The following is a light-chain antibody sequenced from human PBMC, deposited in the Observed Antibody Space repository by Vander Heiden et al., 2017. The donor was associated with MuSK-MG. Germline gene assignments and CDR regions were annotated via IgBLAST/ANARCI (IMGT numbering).Light chain of an antibody. Sequence: DIVMTQTPLSLSVTPGQPASISCDSSQSLLKSDGKTYLYWYLQKPGQPPQLLIHDVFNRWSGVPDRFSGSGSGTDFTLRISRVEAEDVGVYYCRQCVQVPSTFGQGTRLEIK. CDR2: DVF. J-gene: IGKJ2*01. CDR1: QSLLKSDGKTY. CDR3: RQCVQVPST. V-gene: IGKV2D-29*01.